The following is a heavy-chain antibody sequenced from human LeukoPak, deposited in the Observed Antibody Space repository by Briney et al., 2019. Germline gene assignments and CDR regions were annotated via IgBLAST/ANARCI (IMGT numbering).Heavy chain of an antibody. CDR2: INHSGST. Sequence: PSETLSLTCAVDGGSFSGYYWSWIRQPPEKGLEWIGEINHSGSTNYNPSLKSRVTISVDTSKNQFSLKLSSVTAADTAVYYCARIRGYSYGNFDYWGQGTLVTVSS. D-gene: IGHD5-18*01. V-gene: IGHV4-34*01. J-gene: IGHJ4*02. CDR3: ARIRGYSYGNFDY. CDR1: GGSFSGYY.